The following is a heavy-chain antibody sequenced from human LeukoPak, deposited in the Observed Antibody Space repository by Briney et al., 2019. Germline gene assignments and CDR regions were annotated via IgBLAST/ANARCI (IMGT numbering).Heavy chain of an antibody. J-gene: IGHJ4*02. Sequence: GGSLRLSCAAPGFTLSSYAMHWVRQAPGKGLEWVAVISYDGSNKYYADSVKGRFTISRDNSKNTLYLQMNSLRAEDTAVYYCARDRVSVGTVTTPGYWGQGALVTVSS. D-gene: IGHD4-17*01. CDR2: ISYDGSNK. CDR3: ARDRVSVGTVTTPGY. V-gene: IGHV3-30*04. CDR1: GFTLSSYA.